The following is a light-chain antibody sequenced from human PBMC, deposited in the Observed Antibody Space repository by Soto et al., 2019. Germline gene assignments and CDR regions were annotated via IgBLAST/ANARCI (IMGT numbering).Light chain of an antibody. J-gene: IGKJ5*01. V-gene: IGKV3-20*01. CDR1: QSVSSNF. CDR3: QHYQSGHPIA. Sequence: EIVWTQSPGTLSFSPGERATLSYRASQSVSSNFLAWYQQKPGQAPRLLIYGASNRATGFPDRFTGSGSETSFTLTISRLEPEDFALYYCQHYQSGHPIAFGQGTQLEIK. CDR2: GAS.